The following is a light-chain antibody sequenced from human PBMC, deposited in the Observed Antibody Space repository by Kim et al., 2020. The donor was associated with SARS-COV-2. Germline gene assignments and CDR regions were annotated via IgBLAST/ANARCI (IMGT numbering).Light chain of an antibody. J-gene: IGLJ3*02. CDR3: QTWDTGIRV. Sequence: AAVKHTRPLSGGPSSYVMTWLQHQPGKGPRYVMNLNGAGSHNKGDGIPDRFSGSGSGAERYLTISGRQSEDEADYYCQTWDTGIRVFGGGTQLTVL. CDR1: GGPSSYV. V-gene: IGLV4-69*01. CDR2: LNGAGSH.